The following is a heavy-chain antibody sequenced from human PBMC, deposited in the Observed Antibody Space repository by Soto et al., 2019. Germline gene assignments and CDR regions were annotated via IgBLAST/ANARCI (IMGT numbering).Heavy chain of an antibody. CDR3: AKDYLSSYNYERKNYGYFAF. CDR1: GGTFSSYT. J-gene: IGHJ4*02. V-gene: IGHV1-69*04. D-gene: IGHD3-9*01. Sequence: ASVKVSCKASGGTFSSYTISWVRQAPGQGLEWMGRIIPILGIANYAQKFQGRVSITADASTSTTYLELSSLRSEDSAVYYCAKDYLSSYNYERKNYGYFAFGGLETLVTVSS. CDR2: IIPILGIA.